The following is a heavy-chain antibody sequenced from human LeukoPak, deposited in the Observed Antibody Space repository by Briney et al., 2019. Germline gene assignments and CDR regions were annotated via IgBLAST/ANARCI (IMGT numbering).Heavy chain of an antibody. Sequence: PGGSLRLSCAASGFTFSSYWMSWVRQAPGKGLEWVANIKQDGSEKYYVDSVKGRFTISRDNAKNSLYLQMNSLRAEDTAVYYCARETNVFGSSWYGCDYWGQGTLVTVSS. CDR2: IKQDGSEK. D-gene: IGHD6-13*01. V-gene: IGHV3-7*01. CDR1: GFTFSSYW. J-gene: IGHJ4*02. CDR3: ARETNVFGSSWYGCDY.